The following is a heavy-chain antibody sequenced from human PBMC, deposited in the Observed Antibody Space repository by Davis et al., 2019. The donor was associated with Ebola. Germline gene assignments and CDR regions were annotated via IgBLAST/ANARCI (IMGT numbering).Heavy chain of an antibody. CDR2: INAGNGNT. CDR3: ARAPPLVATISPYYYYGMDV. J-gene: IGHJ6*02. D-gene: IGHD5-12*01. V-gene: IGHV1-3*01. CDR1: GYTFTSYA. Sequence: AASVKVSCKASGYTFTSYAMHWVRQAPGQRLEWMGWINAGNGNTNYAQKLQGRVTMTTDTSTSTAYMELRSLRSDDTAVYYCARAPPLVATISPYYYYGMDVWGQGTTVTVSS.